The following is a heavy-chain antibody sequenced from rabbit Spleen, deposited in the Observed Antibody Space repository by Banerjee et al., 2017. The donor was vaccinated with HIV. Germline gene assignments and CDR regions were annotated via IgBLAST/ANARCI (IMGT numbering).Heavy chain of an antibody. D-gene: IGHD4-1*01. CDR1: GFSFSSNVY. V-gene: IGHV1S40*01. J-gene: IGHJ4*01. Sequence: QSLEESGGDLVKPGASLTLTCAASGFSFSSNVYMCWVRQAPGKGLEWIGYIDPVFGTTSYASWVNGRFTISSHNAQNTLYLQLNSLTAADTATYFCVREVAAKFHLWGPGTLVTVS. CDR3: VREVAAKFHL. CDR2: IDPVFGTT.